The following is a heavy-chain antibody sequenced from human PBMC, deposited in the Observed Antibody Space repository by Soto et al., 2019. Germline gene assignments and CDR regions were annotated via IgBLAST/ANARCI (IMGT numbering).Heavy chain of an antibody. CDR3: ARDLGFLESGYYNYYGMDV. CDR1: GGSTSRYY. V-gene: IGHV4-59*01. D-gene: IGHD3-3*01. Sequence: SEALSLTCTVSGGSTSRYYWSWIRQPPGKGLEWIGYIYYSGSTNYNPSLKSRVTISVDTSKNQFSLKLSSVTAADTAVYYCARDLGFLESGYYNYYGMDVWGQGTTVT. J-gene: IGHJ6*02. CDR2: IYYSGST.